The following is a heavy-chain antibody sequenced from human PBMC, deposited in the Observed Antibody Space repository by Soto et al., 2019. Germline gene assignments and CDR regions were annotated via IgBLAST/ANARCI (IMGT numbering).Heavy chain of an antibody. CDR3: ARVRYSSSWYVPFDY. D-gene: IGHD6-13*01. J-gene: IGHJ4*02. CDR1: GFTFSSYG. CDR2: IWYDGSNK. Sequence: QVQLVESGGGVVQPGRSLILSCAASGFTFSSYGMHWIRQAPGKGLEWVAVIWYDGSNKYYADSVKGRFTISRDNSKNTLYLQMNSLRAEDTAVYYCARVRYSSSWYVPFDYWGQGTLVTVSS. V-gene: IGHV3-33*01.